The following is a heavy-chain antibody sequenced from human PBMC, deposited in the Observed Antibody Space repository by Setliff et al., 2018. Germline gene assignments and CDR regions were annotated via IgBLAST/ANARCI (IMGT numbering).Heavy chain of an antibody. CDR2: IRHDGTNE. J-gene: IGHJ4*02. V-gene: IGHV3-30*02. CDR1: GFTPGMYG. D-gene: IGHD2-15*01. CDR3: AKVRALTYCRGDSCYCFDY. Sequence: GSLRLSCAASGFTPGMYGVHWVRQAPGKGLEWLAYIRHDGTNENYADSVKGRFTSSRDNSRNTLFLQMNSLRTEDTAVYYCAKVRALTYCRGDSCYCFDYWGQGTLVTVSS.